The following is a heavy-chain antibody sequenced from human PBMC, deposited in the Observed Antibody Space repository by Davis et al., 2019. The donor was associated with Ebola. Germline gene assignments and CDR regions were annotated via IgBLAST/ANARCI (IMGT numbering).Heavy chain of an antibody. V-gene: IGHV5-51*01. CDR2: IYPGDPET. J-gene: IGHJ4*02. CDR3: ARIDRRTTVTTRY. Sequence: PGGSLRLSCKGSGYTFTSYWIAWVRQVPGKGLEWMGSIYPGDPETTYSPSLQGQATISVDKSISTAYLRWSSLKASDTATYYCARIDRRTTVTTRYWGQGTLVTVSS. CDR1: GYTFTSYW. D-gene: IGHD4-17*01.